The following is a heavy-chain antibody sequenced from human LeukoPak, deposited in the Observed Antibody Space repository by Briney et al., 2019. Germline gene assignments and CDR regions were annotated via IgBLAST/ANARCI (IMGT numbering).Heavy chain of an antibody. CDR3: GSGPNWFDP. J-gene: IGHJ5*02. CDR2: INHSGST. CDR1: GGSFSGYY. V-gene: IGHV4-34*01. Sequence: PSETLSLTCAVYGGSFSGYYWSWIRQPPGKGLEWIGEINHSGSTNYNPSLKSRVTISVDTSKNNFSLKLSSVTAADTAVYYCGSGPNWFDPWGKGTLVTVSS.